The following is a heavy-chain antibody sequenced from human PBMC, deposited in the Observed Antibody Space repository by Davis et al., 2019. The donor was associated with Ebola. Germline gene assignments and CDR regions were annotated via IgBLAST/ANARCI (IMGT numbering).Heavy chain of an antibody. V-gene: IGHV4-34*01. J-gene: IGHJ4*02. Sequence: GSLRLSCAVYGGSFRGYYWSWIRQPPGKGLEWIGEINHSGSTNYNPSLKSRVTISVDTSKNQFSLKLSSVTAADTAVYYCARGYCSGGSCYSSDYWGQGTLVTVSS. CDR2: INHSGST. CDR3: ARGYCSGGSCYSSDY. CDR1: GGSFRGYY. D-gene: IGHD2-15*01.